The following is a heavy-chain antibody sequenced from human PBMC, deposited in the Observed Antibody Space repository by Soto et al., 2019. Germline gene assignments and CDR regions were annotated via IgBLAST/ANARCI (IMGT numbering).Heavy chain of an antibody. J-gene: IGHJ6*02. CDR1: GGTFSSYA. CDR3: ARATFIYYVMDV. CDR2: IIPIFGTA. Sequence: GASVKVSCKASGGTFSSYAISWVRQAPGQGLEWMGGIIPIFGTANYAQKFQGRVTITADESTSTAYMELSSLRSEDTAVYYCARATFIYYVMDVWGQGPIVTVSS. V-gene: IGHV1-69*13.